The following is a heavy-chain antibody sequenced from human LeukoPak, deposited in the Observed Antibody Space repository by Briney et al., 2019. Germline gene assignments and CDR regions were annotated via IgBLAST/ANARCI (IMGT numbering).Heavy chain of an antibody. CDR1: GYTFSGYY. CDR3: ARGRGTTMVRGVITNYFDL. D-gene: IGHD3-10*01. V-gene: IGHV1-2*02. J-gene: IGHJ2*01. Sequence: ASVKVSCKTSGYTFSGYYLHWVRQAPGQGLEWMGWIDPNSGGTNYAQKFLGSVTMTGDTSINTAFMELSRLRSDDTAIYYCARGRGTTMVRGVITNYFDLWGRGSLVTVSS. CDR2: IDPNSGGT.